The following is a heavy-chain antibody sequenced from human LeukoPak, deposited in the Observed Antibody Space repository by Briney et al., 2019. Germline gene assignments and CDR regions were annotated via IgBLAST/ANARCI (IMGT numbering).Heavy chain of an antibody. D-gene: IGHD3-10*01. CDR3: ARDGSYYYMDV. CDR1: GFTFSSYW. Sequence: GGSLRLSCAASGFTFSSYWMSWVRQAPGKGLEWVANIKQDGSEKYYVDSVKGRFTISRDNAKNSLYLQMNSLRAEDTAVYSCARDGSYYYMDVWGKGTTVTVSS. CDR2: IKQDGSEK. J-gene: IGHJ6*03. V-gene: IGHV3-7*01.